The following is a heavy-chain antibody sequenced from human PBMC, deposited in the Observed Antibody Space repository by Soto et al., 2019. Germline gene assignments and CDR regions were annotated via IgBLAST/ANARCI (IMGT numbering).Heavy chain of an antibody. CDR3: AKDPLGDYAFDY. CDR1: GFTFSSYA. Sequence: EVQLLESAGGLVQPGGSLRLSCAASGFTFSSYAMSWVRQAPGKGLEWVSAISGSGGSTYYADSVKGRFTISRDNSKNTLYLQMNSLRAEDTAVYYCAKDPLGDYAFDYWGQGTLVTVSS. J-gene: IGHJ4*02. D-gene: IGHD4-17*01. CDR2: ISGSGGST. V-gene: IGHV3-23*01.